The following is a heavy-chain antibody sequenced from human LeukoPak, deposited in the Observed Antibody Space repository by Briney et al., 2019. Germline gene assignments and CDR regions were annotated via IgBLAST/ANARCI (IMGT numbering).Heavy chain of an antibody. D-gene: IGHD6-13*01. Sequence: GGSLRLSCAASGVTFSDYYMSWIRQAPGKGLEWVSYISSSGSTIYYADSVKGRFTISRDNAKNSLYLQMNSLRAEDTAVYYCGQTIAAAGTGYWGQGTLVTVSS. J-gene: IGHJ4*02. V-gene: IGHV3-11*04. CDR3: GQTIAAAGTGY. CDR1: GVTFSDYY. CDR2: ISSSGSTI.